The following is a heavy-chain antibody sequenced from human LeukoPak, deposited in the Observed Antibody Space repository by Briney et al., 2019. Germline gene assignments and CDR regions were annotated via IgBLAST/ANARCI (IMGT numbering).Heavy chain of an antibody. Sequence: SETLSLTCAVSGGSISSGGYSWSWIRQPPGKGLEWIGYIYHSGSTYYNPSLKSRVTISVDRSKNQFSLKLSSVTAADTAVYYCATFSGMYSYGNYYFDYWGQGTLVTVSS. J-gene: IGHJ4*02. V-gene: IGHV4-30-2*01. CDR3: ATFSGMYSYGNYYFDY. D-gene: IGHD5-18*01. CDR1: GGSISSGGYS. CDR2: IYHSGST.